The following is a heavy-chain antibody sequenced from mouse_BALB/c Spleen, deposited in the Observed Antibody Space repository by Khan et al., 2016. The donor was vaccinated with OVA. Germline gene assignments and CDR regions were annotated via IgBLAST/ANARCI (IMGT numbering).Heavy chain of an antibody. J-gene: IGHJ4*01. Sequence: VQLKESGADLVRSGASVKLSCIASGFNIRHYYLHWVKQRPEQGLEWIGWIDPDNGDTEYDPKFQGKATMTADTSSNTAYLQLSSLTSEDTADYYCTTGWGYAMDYWGQGTSVTVSS. D-gene: IGHD4-1*01. CDR1: GFNIRHYY. CDR2: IDPDNGDT. CDR3: TTGWGYAMDY. V-gene: IGHV14-4*02.